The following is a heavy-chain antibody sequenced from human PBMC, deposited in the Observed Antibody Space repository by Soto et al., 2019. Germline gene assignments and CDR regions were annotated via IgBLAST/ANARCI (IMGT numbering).Heavy chain of an antibody. D-gene: IGHD6-13*01. CDR3: GRAHRDLQQLVHYYYSMDV. V-gene: IGHV4-30-2*05. Sequence: SETLSLTCAVSGGSISSGGYSWSWIRQPPGKGLEWIGYIYHSGSTYYNPSLKSRVTISVDTSKNQFSLKLTSVTAADTAVYYCGRAHRDLQQLVHYYYSMDVWGQGTTVTVSS. CDR2: IYHSGST. J-gene: IGHJ6*02. CDR1: GGSISSGGYS.